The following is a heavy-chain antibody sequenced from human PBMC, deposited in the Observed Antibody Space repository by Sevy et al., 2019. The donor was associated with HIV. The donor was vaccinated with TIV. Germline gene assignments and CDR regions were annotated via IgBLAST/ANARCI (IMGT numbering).Heavy chain of an antibody. J-gene: IGHJ3*02. D-gene: IGHD6-19*01. Sequence: GGSLRLSCAASGFTFSSYSMNWVRQAPGKGLEWVSYISSSSSTIYYADSVKGRFTISSDNAKNSLYLQMNSLRAEDTAVYYCARYVGIAVAGTGGDAFDIWGQGTMVTVSS. CDR3: ARYVGIAVAGTGGDAFDI. CDR1: GFTFSSYS. V-gene: IGHV3-48*01. CDR2: ISSSSSTI.